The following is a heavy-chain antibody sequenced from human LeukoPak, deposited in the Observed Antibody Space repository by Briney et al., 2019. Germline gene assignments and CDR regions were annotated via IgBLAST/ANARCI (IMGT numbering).Heavy chain of an antibody. J-gene: IGHJ5*02. CDR1: GFTFSSYW. CDR3: ARDRGITMVRGVIRNLWFDP. D-gene: IGHD3-10*01. V-gene: IGHV3-74*01. Sequence: PGGSLRLSCAASGFTFSSYWMHWVRQAPGKGLVWVSRIKSDGSTTNYADSVKGRFTISRDNAENTLYLQMNSLRAEDTAVYYCARDRGITMVRGVIRNLWFDPWGQGTLVTVSS. CDR2: IKSDGSTT.